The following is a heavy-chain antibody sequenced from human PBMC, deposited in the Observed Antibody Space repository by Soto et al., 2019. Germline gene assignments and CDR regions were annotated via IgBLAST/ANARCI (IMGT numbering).Heavy chain of an antibody. D-gene: IGHD6-25*01. CDR1: GGSISSGGYS. CDR2: IYHSGSP. V-gene: IGHV4-30-2*01. J-gene: IGHJ4*02. CDR3: ARVRSGWGIDY. Sequence: QMHLQESGSGLVKPSQTLSLTCAVSGGSISSGGYSWSWIRQPPGKGLNYIGYIYHSGSPSYNQSLRSLVTKSVDRSKNQSSLKLSSVTAADTAVYYCARVRSGWGIDYWGQGTLVTVSS.